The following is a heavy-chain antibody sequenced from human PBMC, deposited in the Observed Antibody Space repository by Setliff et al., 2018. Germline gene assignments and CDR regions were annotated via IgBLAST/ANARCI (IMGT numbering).Heavy chain of an antibody. J-gene: IGHJ4*02. CDR1: GGTFSSYV. CDR3: ARDDGRAAVAEWFFDS. Sequence: ASVKVSCKASGGTFSSYVINWVRQAPRQGLEWMGGIIPIFGTANYAQKFQGRVTITADESTNTAYMELSSLRYEDTAVYYCARDDGRAAVAEWFFDSWGQGSLVTVSS. D-gene: IGHD3-3*01. V-gene: IGHV1-69*13. CDR2: IIPIFGTA.